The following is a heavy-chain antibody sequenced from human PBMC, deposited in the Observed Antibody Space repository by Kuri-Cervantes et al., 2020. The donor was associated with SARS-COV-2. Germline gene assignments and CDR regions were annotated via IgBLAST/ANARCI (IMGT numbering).Heavy chain of an antibody. V-gene: IGHV1-69*13. Sequence: SVKVSCKTSGGTFNNYAMSWARQAPGQGLEWMGGIIQIFGITNYAQKFQGRLTLTADESSATAYMELSSLDSEDTAVYYCARGEGVRGLMVLFQGRGAGPLDFWGQGTLVTVSS. D-gene: IGHD3-10*01. CDR1: GGTFNNYA. CDR2: IIQIFGIT. J-gene: IGHJ4*02. CDR3: ARGEGVRGLMVLFQGRGAGPLDF.